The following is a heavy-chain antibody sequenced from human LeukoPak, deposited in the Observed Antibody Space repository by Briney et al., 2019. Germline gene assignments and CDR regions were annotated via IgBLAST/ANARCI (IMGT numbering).Heavy chain of an antibody. CDR3: SGVVTTLYY. V-gene: IGHV3-73*01. D-gene: IGHD2-21*02. Sequence: GGSLTLSCAASGFTFSGSAIHWVRQASGKGLEWVGRIGTTADNYATAYAASVKGRFTISRDDSKNTAYLQMNSLKTEDTAVYYCSGVVTTLYYWGQGTLVTVSA. CDR1: GFTFSGSA. CDR2: IGTTADNYAT. J-gene: IGHJ4*02.